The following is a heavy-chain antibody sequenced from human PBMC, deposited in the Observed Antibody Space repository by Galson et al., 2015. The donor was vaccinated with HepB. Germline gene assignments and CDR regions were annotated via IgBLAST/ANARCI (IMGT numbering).Heavy chain of an antibody. D-gene: IGHD2-8*01. CDR3: AKRSEYARYYFDY. J-gene: IGHJ4*02. V-gene: IGHV3-30*18. CDR2: ISYEGSNQ. Sequence: SLRLSCAASGFSFSNYGMHWVRQAPGKGLEWVAVISYEGSNQYYADSVKGRFTISRDNSKNTLYLQMNSLRAEDTAVYYCAKRSEYARYYFDYWGQGTLVTVSS. CDR1: GFSFSNYG.